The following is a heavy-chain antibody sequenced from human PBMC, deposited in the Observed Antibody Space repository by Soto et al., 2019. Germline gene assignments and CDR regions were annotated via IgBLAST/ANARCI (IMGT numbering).Heavy chain of an antibody. D-gene: IGHD5-18*01. V-gene: IGHV1-46*01. J-gene: IGHJ4*02. Sequence: GXSVKVSCKASGYTFTHYYIHWVRQAPGQGLEWMGIINPNGGITTYAQKFRAGFTMTRDTSTSTVYLELSSLRSEDSAIYYCANSVNSAMAFDYWGQGTLVTASS. CDR1: GYTFTHYY. CDR2: INPNGGIT. CDR3: ANSVNSAMAFDY.